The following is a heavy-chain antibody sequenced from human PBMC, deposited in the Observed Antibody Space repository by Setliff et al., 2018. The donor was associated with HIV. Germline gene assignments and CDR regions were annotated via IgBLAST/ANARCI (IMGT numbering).Heavy chain of an antibody. D-gene: IGHD5-18*01. CDR1: GGSISSSNW. CDR2: IYHGGST. J-gene: IGHJ3*02. CDR3: ARATPGYNYGSRHAFDI. Sequence: PSETLSLTCAVSGGSISSSNWWSWVRQPPGKRLEWIGEIYHGGSTNYNPSLKSRVTISVDKSKNQFSLRLSSVTAADTAVYYCARATPGYNYGSRHAFDIWGQGTKVTVSS. V-gene: IGHV4-4*02.